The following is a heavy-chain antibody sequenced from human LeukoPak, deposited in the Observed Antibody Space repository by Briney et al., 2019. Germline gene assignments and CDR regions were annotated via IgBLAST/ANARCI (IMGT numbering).Heavy chain of an antibody. Sequence: SETLSLTCAVYGGSFSGYYWSWIRQPPGKGLEWIGEINHSGSTNYNPSLKSRVTISVDTSKNQFSLKLSSVTAADTAVYYCARGLSSTSCCWCPNWFDPWGQGTLVTVSS. V-gene: IGHV4-34*01. CDR3: ARGLSSTSCCWCPNWFDP. J-gene: IGHJ5*02. CDR1: GGSFSGYY. D-gene: IGHD2-2*01. CDR2: INHSGST.